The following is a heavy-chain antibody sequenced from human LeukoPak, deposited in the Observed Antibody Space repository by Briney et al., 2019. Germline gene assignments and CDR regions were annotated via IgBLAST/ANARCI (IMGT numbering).Heavy chain of an antibody. CDR3: ARDAPFSRAGFDY. J-gene: IGHJ4*02. Sequence: PGRSLRLSCAASGFTFSSYAMHWVRQAPGKGLEWVAVISYDGSNKYYADSVKGRFTISRDNSKNTLYLQMNSLGAEDTALYFCARDAPFSRAGFDYWGQGTLVTVSS. V-gene: IGHV3-30-3*01. CDR1: GFTFSSYA. CDR2: ISYDGSNK.